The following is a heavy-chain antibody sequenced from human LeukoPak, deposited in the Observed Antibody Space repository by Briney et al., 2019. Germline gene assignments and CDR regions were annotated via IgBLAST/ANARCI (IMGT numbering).Heavy chain of an antibody. CDR3: AREEWLQYYFDY. D-gene: IGHD5-24*01. CDR2: IDPVSGAT. J-gene: IGHJ4*02. CDR1: GYSFTDYY. Sequence: ASVKVSCKASGYSFTDYYMHWVRQAPGQGLEWMGWIDPVSGATKYAQMFQGRVTMTRDASISTAYMDLSWLRSDDTAVYYCAREEWLQYYFDYWGQGTLVTVSS. V-gene: IGHV1-2*02.